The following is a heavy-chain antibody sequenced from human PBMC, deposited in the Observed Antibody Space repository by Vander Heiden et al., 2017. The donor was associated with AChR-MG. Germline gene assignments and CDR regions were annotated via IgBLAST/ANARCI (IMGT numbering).Heavy chain of an antibody. CDR2: ISWNSGSI. V-gene: IGHV3-9*01. J-gene: IGHJ4*02. CDR3: AKESGYSYGLLH. D-gene: IGHD5-18*01. Sequence: EVQLVESGGGLVQPGRSLRLSCAASGCPFDDYAMHWVRQAPGKGLEWVSGISWNSGSIGYADSVKGRFTISRDNAKNSLYLQMNSLRAEDTALYYCAKESGYSYGLLHWGQGTLVTVSS. CDR1: GCPFDDYA.